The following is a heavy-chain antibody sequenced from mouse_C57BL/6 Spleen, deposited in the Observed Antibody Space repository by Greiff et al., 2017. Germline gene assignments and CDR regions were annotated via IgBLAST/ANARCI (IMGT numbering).Heavy chain of an antibody. CDR1: GYTFTSYW. CDR2: IDPNSGGT. CDR3: ARGETGKSYYAMDY. V-gene: IGHV1-72*01. D-gene: IGHD4-1*01. Sequence: QVQLKQPGAELVKPGASVKLSCKASGYTFTSYWMHWVKQRPGRGLEWIGRIDPNSGGTKYNEKFKSKATLTVDKPSRTAYVELSSLTSEDSAVYYCARGETGKSYYAMDYWGQGTSVTVSS. J-gene: IGHJ4*01.